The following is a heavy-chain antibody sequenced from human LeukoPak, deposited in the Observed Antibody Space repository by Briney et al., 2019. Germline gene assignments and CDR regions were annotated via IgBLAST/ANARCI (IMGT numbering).Heavy chain of an antibody. J-gene: IGHJ4*02. D-gene: IGHD3-9*01. Sequence: ASVKVSCKASGYTFTGYYMHWVRQSPGQGLEWMGWINPNSGGTNYAQEFQGRVTMTRDTSISTAYMELSRLRSDDTAVYYCAIVLFSYDIFGYWGQGTLVTVSS. CDR1: GYTFTGYY. V-gene: IGHV1-2*02. CDR2: INPNSGGT. CDR3: AIVLFSYDIFGY.